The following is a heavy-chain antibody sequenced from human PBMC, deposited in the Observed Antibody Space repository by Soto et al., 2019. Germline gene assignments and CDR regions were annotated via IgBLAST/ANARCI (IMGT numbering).Heavy chain of an antibody. CDR1: GGSISSRDSY. J-gene: IGHJ4*02. Sequence: SETLSLTCTVSGGSISSRDSYWGWIRQPPGKGLEWIGSFHYSGSTYYNPSLKSRVTISVDTSKNQLSLRVTSVTAADTAVYYCARGFGRSHFDYWGQGTLVTVSS. CDR2: FHYSGST. V-gene: IGHV4-39*01. CDR3: ARGFGRSHFDY. D-gene: IGHD3-16*01.